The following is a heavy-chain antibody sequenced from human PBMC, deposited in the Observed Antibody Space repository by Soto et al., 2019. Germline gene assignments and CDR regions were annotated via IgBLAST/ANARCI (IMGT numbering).Heavy chain of an antibody. Sequence: PGESLKISCKGSGYSFTSYWISWVRQMPGKGLEWMGRIDPSDSYTNYSPSFQGHVTISADKSISTAYLQWSSLKASDTAMYYCATQAVRGVTKEWDYYYGMDVWGQGTTVTVSS. CDR2: IDPSDSYT. CDR3: ATQAVRGVTKEWDYYYGMDV. CDR1: GYSFTSYW. J-gene: IGHJ6*02. D-gene: IGHD3-10*01. V-gene: IGHV5-10-1*01.